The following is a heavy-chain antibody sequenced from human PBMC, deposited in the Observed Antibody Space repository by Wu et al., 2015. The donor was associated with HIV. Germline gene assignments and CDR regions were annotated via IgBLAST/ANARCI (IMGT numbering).Heavy chain of an antibody. CDR3: AREVAQNWFDP. CDR1: GGTLSSYA. CDR2: ISAYNGNT. V-gene: IGHV1-18*01. Sequence: QVHLVQSGAEVKKPGSSVKISCKASGGTLSSYALNWVRQAPGQGLEWMGWISAYNGNTNYAQKLQGRVTMTTDTSTSTAYMELRSLRSDDTAVYYCAREVAQNWFDPWGQGTLVTVSS. J-gene: IGHJ5*02.